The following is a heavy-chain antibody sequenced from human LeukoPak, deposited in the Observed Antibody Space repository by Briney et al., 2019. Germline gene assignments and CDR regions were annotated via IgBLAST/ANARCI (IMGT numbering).Heavy chain of an antibody. V-gene: IGHV3-30-3*01. D-gene: IGHD3-10*01. CDR3: ARVGDYGSGSIYFDY. Sequence: PGRSRRLSCAASGFTFSSYAMHWVRQAPGKGLEWVAVISYDGSNKYYADSVKGRFTISRDNSKNTLYLQMNSLRAEDTAVYYCARVGDYGSGSIYFDYWGQGTLVTVSS. CDR1: GFTFSSYA. CDR2: ISYDGSNK. J-gene: IGHJ4*02.